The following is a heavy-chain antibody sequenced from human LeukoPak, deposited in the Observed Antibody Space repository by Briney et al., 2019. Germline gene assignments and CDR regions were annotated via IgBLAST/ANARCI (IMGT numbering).Heavy chain of an antibody. Sequence: SETLSLTCVVSGYSISRGYYWGWIRQPPGKGLEWIGSIYHSGSTYYNSSLKSRVIISVDTPKNQFSLKLSSVTAADTAVYYCARENYVWESSRDNWFDPWGQGTLVTVSS. CDR3: ARENYVWESSRDNWFDP. CDR1: GYSISRGYY. J-gene: IGHJ5*02. V-gene: IGHV4-38-2*02. CDR2: IYHSGST. D-gene: IGHD3-16*02.